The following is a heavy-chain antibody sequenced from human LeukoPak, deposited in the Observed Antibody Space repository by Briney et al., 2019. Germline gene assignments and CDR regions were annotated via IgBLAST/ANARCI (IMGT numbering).Heavy chain of an antibody. CDR2: IYHSGST. CDR3: ARVEYSSGDYNYYGMDV. Sequence: SETLSLTCAVSGGSISSGGYSWSWIRQPPGKGLEWIGYIYHSGSTYYNPSLKSRVTISVDRSKNQFSLKLSSVTAADTAVYYCARVEYSSGDYNYYGMDVWGQGTTVTVSS. J-gene: IGHJ6*02. V-gene: IGHV4-30-2*01. D-gene: IGHD6-25*01. CDR1: GGSISSGGYS.